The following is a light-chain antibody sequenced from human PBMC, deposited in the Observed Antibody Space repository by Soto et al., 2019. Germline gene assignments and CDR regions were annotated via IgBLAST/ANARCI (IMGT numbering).Light chain of an antibody. V-gene: IGLV2-14*01. CDR3: SSYRSGSTLV. CDR1: SSDVGGSNY. J-gene: IGLJ2*01. CDR2: DVN. Sequence: QSVLTQPDSVSGSPGQSITISCTGTSSDVGGSNYVSWYQQHPGKATKLMIYDVNDRPSGIANRFAASKSSNSASLTISGLYAEDAADYYCSSYRSGSTLVFGGGTKLTVL.